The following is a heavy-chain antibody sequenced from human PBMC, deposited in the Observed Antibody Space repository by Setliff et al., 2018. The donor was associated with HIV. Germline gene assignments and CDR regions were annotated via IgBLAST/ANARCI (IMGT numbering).Heavy chain of an antibody. J-gene: IGHJ4*02. CDR1: GYTFTGYY. D-gene: IGHD3-10*01. CDR3: ARKLSPDVRLTLIRGVSVLAY. V-gene: IGHV1-2*04. Sequence: ASVKVSCKASGYTFTGYYIHWVRQAPGQGIEWMGWINPNSGDTNYAQKFEGWVNMTRDTSINTAHMYLTRVKSDDTAVYDCARKLSPDVRLTLIRGVSVLAYWGQGTLVTVSS. CDR2: INPNSGDT.